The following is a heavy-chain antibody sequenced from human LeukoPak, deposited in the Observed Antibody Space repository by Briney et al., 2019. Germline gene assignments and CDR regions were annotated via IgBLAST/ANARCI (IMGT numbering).Heavy chain of an antibody. D-gene: IGHD3-3*01. CDR1: GGTFSSYA. CDR3: ARDQRARFWSGYLDY. Sequence: GASVKVSCKASGGTFSSYAISWVRQAPGQGLEWMGGIIPIFGTANYAQKFQGRVTITADESTSTAYMELSSLRSEDTAVYYCARDQRARFWSGYLDYWGQGTLVTVSS. CDR2: IIPIFGTA. V-gene: IGHV1-69*13. J-gene: IGHJ4*02.